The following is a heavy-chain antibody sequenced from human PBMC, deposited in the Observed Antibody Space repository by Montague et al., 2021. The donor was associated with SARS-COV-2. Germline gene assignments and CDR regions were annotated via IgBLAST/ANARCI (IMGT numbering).Heavy chain of an antibody. Sequence: SETLSLTCSVSGDPISNYSWSWIRQPPGKGLEWIGEINHSGSTNYNPSLKSRVTISVDTSKNQFSLKLSSVTAADTAVYYCARVRYYGSGTSLGMDVWGQGTTVTVSS. J-gene: IGHJ6*02. D-gene: IGHD3-10*01. CDR1: GDPISNYS. CDR3: ARVRYYGSGTSLGMDV. V-gene: IGHV4-34*01. CDR2: INHSGST.